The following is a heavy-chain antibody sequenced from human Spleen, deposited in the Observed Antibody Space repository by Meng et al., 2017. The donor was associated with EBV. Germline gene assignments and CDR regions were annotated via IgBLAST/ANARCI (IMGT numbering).Heavy chain of an antibody. CDR2: IYYTGST. Sequence: LRLAGSGPGLVRPSETLALICTVSGGSISRGSYYWGWIRQPPGKGLEWIGNIYYTGSTFYNPSLKSRVTISVDTSKNHFSLKLSSVTAADTAVYYCARTPLYNWGAWGQGTLVTVSS. CDR3: ARTPLYNWGA. J-gene: IGHJ1*01. V-gene: IGHV4-39*02. CDR1: GGSISRGSYY. D-gene: IGHD7-27*01.